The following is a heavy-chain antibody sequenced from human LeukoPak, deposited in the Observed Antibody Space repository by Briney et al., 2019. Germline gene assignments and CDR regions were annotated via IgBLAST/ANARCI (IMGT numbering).Heavy chain of an antibody. J-gene: IGHJ5*02. CDR3: AKAAYGDYVNWFDP. CDR1: GFTFSSHA. Sequence: GGSPRLSCAASGFTFSSHAMNWVRQAPGKGLEWVSSIGGIGASTYYADSVKGRFTISRDNSKNTLYLQMNSLRGEDTALYYCAKAAYGDYVNWFDPWGQGILVIVSS. D-gene: IGHD4-17*01. V-gene: IGHV3-23*01. CDR2: IGGIGAST.